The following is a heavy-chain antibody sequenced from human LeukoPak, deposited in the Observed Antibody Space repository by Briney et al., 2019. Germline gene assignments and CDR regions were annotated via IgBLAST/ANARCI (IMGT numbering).Heavy chain of an antibody. D-gene: IGHD4-17*01. CDR3: ARISAYGDYYFDY. CDR1: GFSLITSGMC. CDR2: IDWDDDK. V-gene: IGHV2-70*01. J-gene: IGHJ4*02. Sequence: RPSGPTLVNPTQTLXLTCTFSGFSLITSGMCVSWIRQPPGKALEWLSLIDWDDDKYYSTSLETRLTISKDTFKNHVVLTMTNMDPVDTATYYCARISAYGDYYFDYWGQGTLVTVSS.